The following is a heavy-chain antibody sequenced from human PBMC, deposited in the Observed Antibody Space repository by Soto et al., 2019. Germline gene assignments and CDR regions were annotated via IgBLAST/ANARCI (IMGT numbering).Heavy chain of an antibody. CDR1: GGSFSGYY. CDR3: ARAPNYDYVWGSYRTEWFDP. CDR2: INHSGST. V-gene: IGHV4-34*01. Sequence: LSLTFAVYGGSFSGYYWSWSRQPPGKGLGWIGEINHSGSTNYNPSLKSRVTISVDTSKNQFSLKLSSVTTADTAVYYCARAPNYDYVWGSYRTEWFDPVGQGTLGTV. J-gene: IGHJ5*02. D-gene: IGHD3-16*02.